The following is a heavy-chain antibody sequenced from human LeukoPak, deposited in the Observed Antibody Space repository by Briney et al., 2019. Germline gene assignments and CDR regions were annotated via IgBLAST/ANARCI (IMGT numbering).Heavy chain of an antibody. Sequence: GGSLRLSCAASGFTFSNDNMNWVRQAPGKGLEWVSYISSDSATKYYADSVKGRFTISRDNAKDSLYLQMSSLRAEDTAVYYCARGDSGSKDWGQGTLVTVSS. J-gene: IGHJ4*02. D-gene: IGHD5-12*01. CDR1: GFTFSNDN. CDR2: ISSDSATK. V-gene: IGHV3-48*01. CDR3: ARGDSGSKD.